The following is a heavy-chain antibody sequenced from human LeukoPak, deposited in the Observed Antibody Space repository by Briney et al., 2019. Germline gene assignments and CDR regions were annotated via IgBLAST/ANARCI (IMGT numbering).Heavy chain of an antibody. CDR3: ATLTPMVRGVIIRGRGDY. J-gene: IGHJ4*02. CDR1: GYTLTELS. Sequence: GASVKVSCKVSGYTLTELSMHWVRQAPGKGLEWMGGFDPEDGETIYAQKFKGRVTMTEDTSTDTAYMELSSLRSEDTAVYYCATLTPMVRGVIIRGRGDYWGQGTLVTVSP. D-gene: IGHD3-10*01. CDR2: FDPEDGET. V-gene: IGHV1-24*01.